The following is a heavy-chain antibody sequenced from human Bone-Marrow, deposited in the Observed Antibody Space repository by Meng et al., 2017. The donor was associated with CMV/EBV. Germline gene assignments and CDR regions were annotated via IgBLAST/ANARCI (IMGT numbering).Heavy chain of an antibody. CDR1: GFTFSSYG. D-gene: IGHD3-22*01. J-gene: IGHJ4*02. V-gene: IGHV3-30*02. Sequence: GGSLRLSCAASGFTFSSYGMHWVRQAPGKGLEWVAFIRYDGSNKYYADSVKGRFTISRDNSKNTLYLQMNSLRAEDTAVYYCAKSGMGSSGYSPYFFDYWGQGTLVTVYS. CDR2: IRYDGSNK. CDR3: AKSGMGSSGYSPYFFDY.